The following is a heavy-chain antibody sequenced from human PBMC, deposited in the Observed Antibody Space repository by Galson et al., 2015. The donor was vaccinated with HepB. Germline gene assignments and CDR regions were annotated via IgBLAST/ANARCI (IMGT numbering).Heavy chain of an antibody. Sequence: PALVKPTQTLTLTCTFSGFSLSTSGMCVSWIRQPPGKALEWLARIDWDDDKYYSTSLKTRLTISKDTSKNQVVLTMTNMDPVDTATYYCARIPRQHGAAAGKGYYYYYGMDVWGQGTTVTVSS. V-gene: IGHV2-70*11. D-gene: IGHD6-13*01. CDR3: ARIPRQHGAAAGKGYYYYYGMDV. CDR1: GFSLSTSGMC. CDR2: IDWDDDK. J-gene: IGHJ6*02.